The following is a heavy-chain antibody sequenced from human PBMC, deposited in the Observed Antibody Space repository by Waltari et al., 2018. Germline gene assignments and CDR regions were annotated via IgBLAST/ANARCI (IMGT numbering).Heavy chain of an antibody. V-gene: IGHV3-53*01. D-gene: IGHD3-10*01. Sequence: EVQLVESGGHVIQPGGSLSLSCAASSFNVRSYYMDGVRQAPGKGLEWVSILYPAGNTYYADSVKGRFTFSRDNSKNTLYLQMNSLRAEDTAVYYCARGNTKYGMDVWGQGTTVTVSS. J-gene: IGHJ6*02. CDR3: ARGNTKYGMDV. CDR2: LYPAGNT. CDR1: SFNVRSYY.